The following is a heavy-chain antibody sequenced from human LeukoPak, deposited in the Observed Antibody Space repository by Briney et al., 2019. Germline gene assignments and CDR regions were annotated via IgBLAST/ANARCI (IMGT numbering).Heavy chain of an antibody. Sequence: GGSLRLSCTASGFTFSSYAMHWVRQAPGKGLEYVSAISSNGSSTYYANSVKGRFTISRDNSKNTLHLQMGSLRAEDMAVYYCATQYDYGGNSGYYYYGMDVWGQGTTVTVSS. J-gene: IGHJ6*02. D-gene: IGHD4-23*01. CDR1: GFTFSSYA. CDR2: ISSNGSST. V-gene: IGHV3-64*01. CDR3: ATQYDYGGNSGYYYYGMDV.